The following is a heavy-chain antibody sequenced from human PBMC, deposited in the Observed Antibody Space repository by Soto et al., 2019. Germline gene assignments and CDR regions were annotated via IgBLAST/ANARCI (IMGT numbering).Heavy chain of an antibody. CDR3: VKNSGWLNT. V-gene: IGHV3-23*01. D-gene: IGHD6-19*01. CDR1: GFTFGTTD. CDR2: IDGSGGIT. Sequence: LQSGGGLVQPGGSLTLSCAASGFTFGTTDMSWVRQAPGEGLEWVSTIDGSGGITYYADSVTGRFTIPRNNSRNTVYLQMNSLRGDDTALYYCVKNSGWLNTWGQGALVTVS. J-gene: IGHJ5*02.